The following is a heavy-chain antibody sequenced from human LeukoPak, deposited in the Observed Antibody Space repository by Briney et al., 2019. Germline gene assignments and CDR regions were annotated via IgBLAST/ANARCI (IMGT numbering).Heavy chain of an antibody. V-gene: IGHV4-59*12. Sequence: SETLSLTCTVSGGSISSYYWSWIRQPPGKGREWIGYIYHSGSTYYNPSLKSRVTISVDRSKNQFSLKLSSVTAADTAVYYCAREDILRRMAFDIWGQGTMVTVSS. D-gene: IGHD4-17*01. CDR2: IYHSGST. CDR3: AREDILRRMAFDI. CDR1: GGSISSYY. J-gene: IGHJ3*02.